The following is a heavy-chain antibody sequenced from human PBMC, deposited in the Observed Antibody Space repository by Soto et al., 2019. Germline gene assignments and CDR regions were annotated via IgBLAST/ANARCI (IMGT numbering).Heavy chain of an antibody. D-gene: IGHD2-15*01. Sequence: QVQLQESGPGLVKPSQTLSLTCTVSGGSVSSGDYYWSWIRQPPGKGLEWIAHIYYTGSTYYNPSLKSRITISLDTSKKQFSLNLSSVTAADTAVYYCASVTGYCSGGRCYPNWFDPWGQGTLVTVSS. CDR2: IYYTGST. V-gene: IGHV4-30-4*01. CDR1: GGSVSSGDYY. J-gene: IGHJ5*02. CDR3: ASVTGYCSGGRCYPNWFDP.